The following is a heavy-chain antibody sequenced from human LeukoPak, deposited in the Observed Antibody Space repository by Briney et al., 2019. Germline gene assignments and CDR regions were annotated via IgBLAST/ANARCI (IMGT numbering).Heavy chain of an antibody. D-gene: IGHD3-10*01. CDR2: ISRSSSYI. Sequence: GGSVRLSCAASGFTFGSYSMNWVRQAPGKGLEWVSSISRSSSYIYYADSVKGRFTISRDNAKNSLYLQMNSLRAEDTAVDYCARVGGHMVQSRYYFYMDVWGKGTTVTVSS. CDR1: GFTFGSYS. V-gene: IGHV3-21*01. J-gene: IGHJ6*03. CDR3: ARVGGHMVQSRYYFYMDV.